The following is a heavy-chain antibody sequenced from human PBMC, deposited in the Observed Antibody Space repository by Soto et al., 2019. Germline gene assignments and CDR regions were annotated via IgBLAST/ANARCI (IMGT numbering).Heavy chain of an antibody. V-gene: IGHV3-30*18. Sequence: PGGSLRLSCAASGFTFSSYGMHWVRQAPGKGLEWVAVISYDGSNKYYADSVKGRFTISRDNSKNTLYLQMNSLRAEDTAVYYCAKDHLEGGSRWGLSRGDAFDIWGQGTMVTVSS. CDR3: AKDHLEGGSRWGLSRGDAFDI. D-gene: IGHD3-16*01. CDR2: ISYDGSNK. CDR1: GFTFSSYG. J-gene: IGHJ3*02.